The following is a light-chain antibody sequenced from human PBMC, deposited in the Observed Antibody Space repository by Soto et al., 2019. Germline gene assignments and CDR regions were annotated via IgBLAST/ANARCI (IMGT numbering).Light chain of an antibody. CDR1: HDVSWN. V-gene: IGKV1-33*01. J-gene: IGKJ4*01. CDR3: QQYSCMLS. CDR2: DAS. Sequence: DIPMTQSPSSLSASVGDRVTIACQSSHDVSWNLNWFQQKPGEAPKLLIYDASNLESGVPSRFSGSGFWTDFSLTISSLQAEGVCTYYCQQYSCMLSFGGGTEVDLK.